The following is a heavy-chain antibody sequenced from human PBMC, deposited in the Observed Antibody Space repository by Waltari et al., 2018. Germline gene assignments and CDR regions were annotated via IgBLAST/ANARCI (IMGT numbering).Heavy chain of an antibody. D-gene: IGHD2-2*01. Sequence: QLQLQESGPGLVKPSETLSLTCTVSGGSISSSSYYWGWIRQPPGKGLEWIGSIYYSGSTYYNPSLKSRVTISVDTSKNQFSLKLSSVTAADTAVYYCARTVLDIVVVPAATDAFDIWGQGTMVTVSS. J-gene: IGHJ3*02. CDR3: ARTVLDIVVVPAATDAFDI. CDR1: GGSISSSSYY. CDR2: IYYSGST. V-gene: IGHV4-39*01.